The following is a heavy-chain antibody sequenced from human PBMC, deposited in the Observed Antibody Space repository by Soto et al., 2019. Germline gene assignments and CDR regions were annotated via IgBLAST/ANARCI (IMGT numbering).Heavy chain of an antibody. Sequence: PSETLSLTCAVYGGSFSGYYWSWIRQPPGKGLEWIGEINHSGSTNYNPSLKSRVTISVDTSKNQFSLKLSSVTAADTAVYYCARGRWSSSSYFDYWGQGTLVTVSS. CDR2: INHSGST. D-gene: IGHD6-6*01. J-gene: IGHJ4*02. CDR3: ARGRWSSSSYFDY. V-gene: IGHV4-34*01. CDR1: GGSFSGYY.